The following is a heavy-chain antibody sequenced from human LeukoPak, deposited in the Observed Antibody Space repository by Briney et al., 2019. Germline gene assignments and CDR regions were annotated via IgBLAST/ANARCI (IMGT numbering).Heavy chain of an antibody. V-gene: IGHV4-4*07. CDR1: GGSISSYF. Sequence: SETLSLTCTVSGGSISSYFWSWIRQPAGKGLEWIGRIYTSGSTNYNPSLKSQVTMSVDTSKNQFSLKLSSATAADTAVYYCAGDLYDSSGYYGFDYWGQGTLVTVSS. J-gene: IGHJ4*02. CDR2: IYTSGST. CDR3: AGDLYDSSGYYGFDY. D-gene: IGHD3-22*01.